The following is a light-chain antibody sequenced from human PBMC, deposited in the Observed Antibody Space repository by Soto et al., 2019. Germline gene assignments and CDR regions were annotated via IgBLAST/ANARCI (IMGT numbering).Light chain of an antibody. CDR2: EVS. Sequence: QSVLTQPASVSGSPGQSITISCTGTSSDVGGYNYVSWYQQHPGKAPKLIIYEVSNRPTGVSNRFSGSKSGHTASLTISGLPSDDEDDYFCTSDTSSSTLDVFGTGTKLTVL. CDR3: TSDTSSSTLDV. CDR1: SSDVGGYNY. V-gene: IGLV2-14*01. J-gene: IGLJ1*01.